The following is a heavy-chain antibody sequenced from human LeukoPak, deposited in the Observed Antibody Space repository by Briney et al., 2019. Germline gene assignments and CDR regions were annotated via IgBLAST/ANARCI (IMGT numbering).Heavy chain of an antibody. Sequence: GGSLRLSCAASRFTFSIYAMSWVRQAPGKGLEWVSAISGSGGSTYYADSVKGRFTISRDNSKNTLYLQMNSLRADDTAVYYCAKAYCSNTGCPVGDYWGQGTLVTVSS. V-gene: IGHV3-23*01. D-gene: IGHD2-2*01. CDR2: ISGSGGST. CDR1: RFTFSIYA. CDR3: AKAYCSNTGCPVGDY. J-gene: IGHJ4*02.